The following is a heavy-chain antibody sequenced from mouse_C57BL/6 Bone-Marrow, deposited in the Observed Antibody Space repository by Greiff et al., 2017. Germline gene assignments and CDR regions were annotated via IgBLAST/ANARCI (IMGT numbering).Heavy chain of an antibody. V-gene: IGHV1-81*01. CDR2: IYPRSGNT. CDR1: GYTFTSYG. D-gene: IGHD1-1*01. CDR3: ARSYYGSSYVHY. J-gene: IGHJ2*01. Sequence: VQLQQSGAELARPGASVKLSCKASGYTFTSYGISWVKQRTGQGLEWIGEIYPRSGNTYYNEKFKGKATLTADKSSSTAYMELRSLTSEDSAVYFCARSYYGSSYVHYWGQGTTRTVSS.